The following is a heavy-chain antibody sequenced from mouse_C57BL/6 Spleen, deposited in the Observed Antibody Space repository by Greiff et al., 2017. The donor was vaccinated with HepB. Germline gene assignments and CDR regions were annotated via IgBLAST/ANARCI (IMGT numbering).Heavy chain of an antibody. D-gene: IGHD2-1*01. CDR2: IDPEDGET. CDR3: ARGPYGNPYYYAMDY. V-gene: IGHV14-2*01. Sequence: VQLQQSGAELVKPGDSVKLSCTASGFNIKDYYMHWVKQRTEQGLEWIGRIDPEDGETKSAPKLQGKVTLTADTTSNTAYLQLSSLTSEDTAVYYCARGPYGNPYYYAMDYWGQGTSVTVSS. CDR1: GFNIKDYY. J-gene: IGHJ4*01.